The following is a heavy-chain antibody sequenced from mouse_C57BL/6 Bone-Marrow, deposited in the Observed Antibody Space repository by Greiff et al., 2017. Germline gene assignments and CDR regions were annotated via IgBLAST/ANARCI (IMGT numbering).Heavy chain of an antibody. CDR3: ARHDDYDLFAY. D-gene: IGHD2-4*01. J-gene: IGHJ3*01. CDR1: GFTFSDYG. CDR2: ISNLAYSI. V-gene: IGHV5-15*01. Sequence: EVQLVESGGGLVQPGGSLKLSCAASGFTFSDYGMAWVRQAPRKGPEWVAFISNLAYSIYYADTVTGRFTISREKAKNTLYLEMSSLRSEDTAMYYCARHDDYDLFAYWGQGTLVTVSA.